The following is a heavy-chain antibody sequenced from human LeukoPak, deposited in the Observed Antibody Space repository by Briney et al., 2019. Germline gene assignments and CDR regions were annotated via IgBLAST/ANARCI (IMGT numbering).Heavy chain of an antibody. D-gene: IGHD5-12*01. Sequence: GGSLRLSCAASGFTFSTFGFYWVRQAPGKGVEYVSSISSADSPYYADSVRGRFTISRDNSENTLYLQMGSLRPEDTAVYYCARFPATSWAGYYYYMDVWGKGTTVTVSS. J-gene: IGHJ6*03. V-gene: IGHV3-64*02. CDR2: ISSADSP. CDR3: ARFPATSWAGYYYYMDV. CDR1: GFTFSTFG.